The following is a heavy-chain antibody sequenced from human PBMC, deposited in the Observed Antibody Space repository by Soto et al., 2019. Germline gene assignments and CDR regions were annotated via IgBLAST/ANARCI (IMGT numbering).Heavy chain of an antibody. D-gene: IGHD4-17*01. CDR1: GFSFSDYA. V-gene: IGHV3-23*01. Sequence: EVQLLESGGGLVQPGGSLRLSCAASGFSFSDYAMSWVRQAPGKGLEWVSIISGDAGSTKYADSVKGRFTISRVNSKNTVYPQMNSLRAEATAVYYCAKRVYGDYVWFDYWGQGTLVTVSS. CDR2: ISGDAGST. J-gene: IGHJ4*02. CDR3: AKRVYGDYVWFDY.